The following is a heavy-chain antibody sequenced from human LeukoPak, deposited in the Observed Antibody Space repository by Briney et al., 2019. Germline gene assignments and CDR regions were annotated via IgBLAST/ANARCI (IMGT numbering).Heavy chain of an antibody. J-gene: IGHJ4*02. V-gene: IGHV3-30*18. CDR2: ISYDGSNK. D-gene: IGHD3-10*01. CDR3: AKEVRRAYYGSGRRLDY. Sequence: GRSLRLSCAASGFTFSSYGRHWVRQAPGKGLEWVAVISYDGSNKYYADSVKGRFTISRDNSKNTLYLQMNSLRAEDTAVYYCAKEVRRAYYGSGRRLDYWGQGTLVTVSS. CDR1: GFTFSSYG.